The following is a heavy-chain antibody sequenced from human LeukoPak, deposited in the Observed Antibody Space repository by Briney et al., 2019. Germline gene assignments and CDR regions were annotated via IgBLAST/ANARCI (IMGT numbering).Heavy chain of an antibody. CDR3: ARDAGHQLSRRNYYAMDV. D-gene: IGHD2-2*01. CDR2: IYYSGST. CDR1: GGSISSTSYY. V-gene: IGHV4-39*07. J-gene: IGHJ6*02. Sequence: SETLSLTCTVSGGSISSTSYYWGWIRQPPGKGLEWIGSIYYSGSTFYNPSLKSRVTIPVDTSKNQFSLKVSSVTAADTAVYYCARDAGHQLSRRNYYAMDVWGQGTAVTVSS.